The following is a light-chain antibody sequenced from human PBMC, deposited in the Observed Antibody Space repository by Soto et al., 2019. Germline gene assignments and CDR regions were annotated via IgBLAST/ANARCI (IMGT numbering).Light chain of an antibody. CDR3: FSYAGSYTFV. J-gene: IGLJ1*01. CDR1: SSDVGGYSY. V-gene: IGLV2-11*01. CDR2: DVT. Sequence: QSAVTQPRSVTGSPGQSVTISCTGTSSDVGGYSYVSWYQQHPGKAPKLMIYDVTTRPSGIPDRFSGSKSGNTASLTISGLHAEVESDYYCFSYAGSYTFVFGTGTKLTVL.